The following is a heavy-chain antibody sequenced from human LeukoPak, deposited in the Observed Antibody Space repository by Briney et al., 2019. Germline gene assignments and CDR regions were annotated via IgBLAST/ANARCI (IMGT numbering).Heavy chain of an antibody. J-gene: IGHJ5*02. D-gene: IGHD6-6*01. CDR1: GGSISITNYY. CDR2: IYYSGST. V-gene: IGHV4-39*01. Sequence: SETLSLTCAVSGGSISITNYYWGWIRQPPGKELEWIGFIYYSGSTYYNPSLQSRVTISVDTSKNQFSLTLSSVTAADTAVYYCARKTSSSSEFDPWGQGTLVTVSS. CDR3: ARKTSSSSEFDP.